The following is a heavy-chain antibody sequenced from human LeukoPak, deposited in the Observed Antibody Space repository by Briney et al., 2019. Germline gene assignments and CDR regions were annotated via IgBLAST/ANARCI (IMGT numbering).Heavy chain of an antibody. D-gene: IGHD3-3*01. CDR2: NYYSGST. CDR3: ARVATYYDFWSGYYIRYYFDY. J-gene: IGHJ4*02. Sequence: PSETLSLTCAVYGGSFSGYYWSWIRQPPGKGLEWIGYNYYSGSTNYNPSLKSRVTISVDTSKNQFSLKLSSVTAADTAVYYCARVATYYDFWSGYYIRYYFDYWGQGTLVTVSS. V-gene: IGHV4-59*01. CDR1: GGSFSGYY.